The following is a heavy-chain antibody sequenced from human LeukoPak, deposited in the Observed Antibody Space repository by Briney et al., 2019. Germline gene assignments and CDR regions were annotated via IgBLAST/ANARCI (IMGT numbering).Heavy chain of an antibody. Sequence: PSETLSLTCTVSGGSISGYYWSWIRQPPGKGLEWIAYIHYSGSTTYNPSLESRVTISVDTSKNQFSLRLTSVTAADTAIYYCAREYDHVWGSHLDYWGQGRLVTVSS. J-gene: IGHJ4*02. CDR1: GGSISGYY. CDR3: AREYDHVWGSHLDY. D-gene: IGHD3-16*01. V-gene: IGHV4-59*01. CDR2: IHYSGST.